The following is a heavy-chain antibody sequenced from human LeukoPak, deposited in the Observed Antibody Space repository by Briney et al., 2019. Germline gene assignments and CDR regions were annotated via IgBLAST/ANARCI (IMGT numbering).Heavy chain of an antibody. CDR3: AREGSNWYSYFDF. CDR1: GDSIGSYY. CDR2: IYYSGST. D-gene: IGHD6-13*01. J-gene: IGHJ4*02. Sequence: PLETLSLTCTVSGDSIGSYYWSWIRQPPGKGLEWIGYIYYSGSTKYNPSLESRVTISLDTSKNQFSLKLSSVTPEDTAVYYCAREGSNWYSYFDFWGQGTLVTVSS. V-gene: IGHV4-59*12.